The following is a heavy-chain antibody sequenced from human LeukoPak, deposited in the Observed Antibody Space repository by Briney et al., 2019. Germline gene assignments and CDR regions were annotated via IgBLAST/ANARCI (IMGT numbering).Heavy chain of an antibody. CDR2: IKPDGSER. J-gene: IGHJ4*02. CDR3: VRDRGSSTFDY. Sequence: QTGGSLRLSCAASGFTLSTYWMSWVRQAPGKGLEWVAKIKPDGSERYYVDSVKGRFTISRDNAKNSLYVQMNNLSAEDTAVYYCVRDRGSSTFDYWGQGTLVTVSS. D-gene: IGHD6-6*01. CDR1: GFTLSTYW. V-gene: IGHV3-7*01.